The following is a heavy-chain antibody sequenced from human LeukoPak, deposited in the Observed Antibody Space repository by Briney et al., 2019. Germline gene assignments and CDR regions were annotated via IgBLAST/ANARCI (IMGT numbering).Heavy chain of an antibody. V-gene: IGHV3-30*18. J-gene: IGHJ4*02. CDR3: AKGRDYGDYIVGY. Sequence: GGSLRLSCAASGFTFSSYGMHWVRQAPGKGLEWVAVISYDGSNKYYADSVKGRFTISRDNSKNTLYLQMNSLRAEDTAVYYCAKGRDYGDYIVGYWGQGTLATVSS. D-gene: IGHD4-17*01. CDR2: ISYDGSNK. CDR1: GFTFSSYG.